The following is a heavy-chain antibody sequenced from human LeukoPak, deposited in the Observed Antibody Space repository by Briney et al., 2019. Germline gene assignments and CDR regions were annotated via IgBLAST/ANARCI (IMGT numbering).Heavy chain of an antibody. CDR3: ARDRGSSWYYYYGMDV. V-gene: IGHV1-8*01. J-gene: IGHJ6*02. D-gene: IGHD6-13*01. CDR1: GYTFTSYD. CDR2: MNPNSGNT. Sequence: ASVKVSCTASGYTFTSYDINWVRQATGQGLEWMGWMNPNSGNTGYAQKFQGRVTMTRDTSTSTVYMELSSLRSEDTAVYYCARDRGSSWYYYYGMDVWGQGTTVTVSS.